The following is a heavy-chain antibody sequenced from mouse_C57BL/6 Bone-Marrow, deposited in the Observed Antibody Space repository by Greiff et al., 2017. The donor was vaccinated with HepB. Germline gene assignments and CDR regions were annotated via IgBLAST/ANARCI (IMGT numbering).Heavy chain of an antibody. V-gene: IGHV5-6*01. CDR3: ARRASTVVATPAWFAY. CDR1: GFTFSSYG. Sequence: EVQRVESGGDLVKPGGSLKLSCAASGFTFSSYGMSWVRQTPDKRLEWVATISSGGSYTYYPDSVKGRFTISRDNAKNTLYLQMSSLKSEDTAMYYCARRASTVVATPAWFAYWGQGTLVTVSA. D-gene: IGHD1-1*01. CDR2: ISSGGSYT. J-gene: IGHJ3*01.